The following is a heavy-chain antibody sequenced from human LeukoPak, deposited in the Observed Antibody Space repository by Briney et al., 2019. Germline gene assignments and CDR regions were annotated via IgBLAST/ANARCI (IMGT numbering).Heavy chain of an antibody. Sequence: SVKVSCKASGYTFTSYGISWVRQAPGQGLEWMGRIIPIFGTANYAQKFQGRVTITTDESTSTAYMELSSLRSEDTAVYYCARDLNPDYGDYVYWGQGTLVTVSS. CDR1: GYTFTSYG. J-gene: IGHJ4*02. CDR3: ARDLNPDYGDYVY. V-gene: IGHV1-69*05. D-gene: IGHD4-17*01. CDR2: IIPIFGTA.